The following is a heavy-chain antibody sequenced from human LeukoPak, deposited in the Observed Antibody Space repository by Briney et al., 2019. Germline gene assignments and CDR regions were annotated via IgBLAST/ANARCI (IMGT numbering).Heavy chain of an antibody. CDR3: STGGYYFDY. CDR1: GFTFSNAW. V-gene: IGHV3-15*01. Sequence: GGSLRLSCAGSGFTFSNAWMNWVRQAPGKGLEWVGRMKSEPNGGRTDYAAPVKGRFSISRDDSRNTVYLQINSLEPEDTGVYYCSTGGYYFDYWGLGTLVTVSS. CDR2: MKSEPNGGRT. J-gene: IGHJ4*02.